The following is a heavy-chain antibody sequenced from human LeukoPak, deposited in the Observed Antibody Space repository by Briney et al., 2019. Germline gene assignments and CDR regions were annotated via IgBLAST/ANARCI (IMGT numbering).Heavy chain of an antibody. CDR2: INTNTGNP. J-gene: IGHJ4*02. V-gene: IGHV7-4-1*02. Sequence: ASVKVSCKASGYTFTSYTMNWVRQAPGQGLEWMGWINTNTGNPTYAQGFTGRFVFSLDTSVSTAYLQISSLKAEDTAVYYCARDRTDGPYDSSGYYDYWGQGTLVTVSS. D-gene: IGHD3-22*01. CDR3: ARDRTDGPYDSSGYYDY. CDR1: GYTFTSYT.